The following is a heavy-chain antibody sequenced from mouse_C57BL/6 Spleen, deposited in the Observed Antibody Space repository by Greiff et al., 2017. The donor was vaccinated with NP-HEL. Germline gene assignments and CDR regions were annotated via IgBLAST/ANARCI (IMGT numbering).Heavy chain of an antibody. CDR3: TSGGSSDY. Sequence: QVQLKESGAELVRPGASVTLSCKASGYTFTDYEMHWVKQTPVHGLEWIGAIDPETGGTAYNQKFKGKAILTADKSSSTAYMELRSLTSEDSAVYYCTSGGSSDYWGQGTTLTVSS. J-gene: IGHJ2*01. V-gene: IGHV1-15*01. D-gene: IGHD1-1*01. CDR2: IDPETGGT. CDR1: GYTFTDYE.